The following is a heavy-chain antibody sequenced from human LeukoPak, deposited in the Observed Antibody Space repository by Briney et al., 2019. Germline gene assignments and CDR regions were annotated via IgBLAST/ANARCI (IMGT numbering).Heavy chain of an antibody. V-gene: IGHV3-30*02. D-gene: IGHD2-21*02. CDR3: ANRALCGGDCFDGLDT. J-gene: IGHJ4*01. CDR2: IRYDGIKK. Sequence: AGGSLRLSCAASGFTITSYGIHWVRQAPGKGLEWVAFIRYDGIKKSYADSVMGRFTVSRDNSQNTVSLQMNSLTTDDTGLYYCANRALCGGDCFDGLDTWGQGTPVTVSS. CDR1: GFTITSYG.